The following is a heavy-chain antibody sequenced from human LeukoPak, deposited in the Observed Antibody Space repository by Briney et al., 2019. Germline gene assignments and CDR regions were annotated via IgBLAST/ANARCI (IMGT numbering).Heavy chain of an antibody. CDR3: AKDGIYSNYAGYYYYYMDV. Sequence: GGSLRLSCAASGFTCSSYGMHWVRQAPGKVLEWVAFIRYDGSNNADSVRGRFTISRDNSKNTLYLQMNSLRAEDTAVYYCAKDGIYSNYAGYYYYYMDVWGKGTTVTVSS. J-gene: IGHJ6*03. V-gene: IGHV3-30*02. D-gene: IGHD4-11*01. CDR1: GFTCSSYG. CDR2: IRYDGSN.